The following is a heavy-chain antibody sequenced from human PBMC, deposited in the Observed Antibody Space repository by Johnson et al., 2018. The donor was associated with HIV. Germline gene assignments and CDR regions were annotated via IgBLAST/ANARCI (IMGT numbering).Heavy chain of an antibody. Sequence: VQLVESGGGVVRPGGSLRLSCAASGFTFDDYGMSWVRQAPGKGLEWVSGIGTAGDTYYPGSVKGRFTISRENAKNSLYLQMNNLRAGDTAVYYCATSISTPPGAFDIWGQGTMVTVSS. J-gene: IGHJ3*02. CDR2: IGTAGDT. D-gene: IGHD6-6*01. CDR1: GFTFDDYG. V-gene: IGHV3-13*01. CDR3: ATSISTPPGAFDI.